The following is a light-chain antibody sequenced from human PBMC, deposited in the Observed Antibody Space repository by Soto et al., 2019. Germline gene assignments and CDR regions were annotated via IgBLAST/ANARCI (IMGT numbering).Light chain of an antibody. V-gene: IGKV3-11*01. CDR3: QQRSSWIT. CDR1: QSVSSL. J-gene: IGKJ5*01. Sequence: IVLTQSPATLSLWPGETAILSCRASQSVSSLLCWYQQKPCQAPRLLIYDASSRAPGVPARFRGSGSGTDFTLTISSLEPEAFALYYCQQRSSWITFGQGTRLEIE. CDR2: DAS.